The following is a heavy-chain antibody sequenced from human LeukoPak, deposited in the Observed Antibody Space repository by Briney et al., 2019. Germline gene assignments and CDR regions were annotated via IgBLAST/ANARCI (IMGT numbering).Heavy chain of an antibody. V-gene: IGHV1-46*01. J-gene: IGHJ3*02. D-gene: IGHD5-24*01. CDR1: GYTFTNYY. CDR2: INPGGDNT. CDR3: ARIRDGYNDAYDI. Sequence: GASVKVSCKASGYTFTNYYIHWGRQAPGQGREWMGLINPGGDNTNYAQNFQGRVTMTRDTSASTVYMELSSLRSEDTAIYYCARIRDGYNDAYDIWGQGTVVTVPS.